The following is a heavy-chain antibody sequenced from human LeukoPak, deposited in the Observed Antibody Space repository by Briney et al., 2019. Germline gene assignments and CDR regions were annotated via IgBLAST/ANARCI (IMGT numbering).Heavy chain of an antibody. V-gene: IGHV4-59*12. Sequence: SETLSLTCTVSGGSMSGYYWSWIRQPPGKGLEWIGEIYHSGSTNYNPSLKSRVTISVDKSKNQFSLKLSSVTAADTAVYYCARIATPGGYFDYWGQGTLVTVSS. J-gene: IGHJ4*02. CDR3: ARIATPGGYFDY. CDR2: IYHSGST. D-gene: IGHD1-26*01. CDR1: GGSMSGYY.